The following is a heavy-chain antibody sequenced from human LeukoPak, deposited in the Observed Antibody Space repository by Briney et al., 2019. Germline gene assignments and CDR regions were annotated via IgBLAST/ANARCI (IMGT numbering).Heavy chain of an antibody. Sequence: ASVKVSCKASGYTFTGYYMHWVRQAPGQGLEGMGRINPNSGGTNYAQKFKGRVNMTRETSITTAYMGLSRLRSDDTAVYYCARVPVTFNWNDGLWSFDYWGQGTLVTVSS. J-gene: IGHJ4*02. CDR1: GYTFTGYY. CDR2: INPNSGGT. V-gene: IGHV1-2*06. CDR3: ARVPVTFNWNDGLWSFDY. D-gene: IGHD1-1*01.